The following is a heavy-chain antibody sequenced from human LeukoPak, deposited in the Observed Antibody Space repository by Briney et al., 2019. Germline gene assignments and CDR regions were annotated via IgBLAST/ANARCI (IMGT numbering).Heavy chain of an antibody. CDR3: AEAYSYYYDSNWFDP. CDR1: GFTFSSYA. V-gene: IGHV3-23*01. J-gene: IGHJ5*02. D-gene: IGHD3-22*01. CDR2: ISGSGGST. Sequence: QTGGSLRLSCAASGFTFSSYAMSWVRQAPGKGLEWVAAISGSGGSTYYADSVKGRFTSSRDNSKNTLYLQMNSLRAEDTAVYYCAEAYSYYYDSNWFDPWGQGTLVTVSS.